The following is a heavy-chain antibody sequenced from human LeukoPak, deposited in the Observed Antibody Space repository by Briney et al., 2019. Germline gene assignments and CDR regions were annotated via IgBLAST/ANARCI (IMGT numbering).Heavy chain of an antibody. J-gene: IGHJ4*02. CDR3: ARDSEAYCGGDCFFYFDY. Sequence: PGGSLRLSCEVSGFSFSSYGMIWVRQAPGKGLEWVSSIRCSGDYIYYADSVKGRFTISKDNAKNSVNLQMNSLRAEDTAVYYCARDSEAYCGGDCFFYFDYWGQGTLVTVSS. V-gene: IGHV3-21*01. CDR2: IRCSGDYI. D-gene: IGHD2-21*02. CDR1: GFSFSSYG.